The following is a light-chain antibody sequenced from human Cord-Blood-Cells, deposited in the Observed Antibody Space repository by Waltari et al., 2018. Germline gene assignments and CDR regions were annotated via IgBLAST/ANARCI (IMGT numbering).Light chain of an antibody. CDR3: QQRYSTPLT. CDR1: QSISSY. Sequence: DIQMTQSPSSLSASVGASVTITCRASQSISSYLNWYQQKPGKAPKLLIYAASSLQSGVPSRFSGSGSGTDFTLTISRLQPEDFATYYCQQRYSTPLTFGGGTKVEIK. J-gene: IGKJ4*01. V-gene: IGKV1-39*01. CDR2: AAS.